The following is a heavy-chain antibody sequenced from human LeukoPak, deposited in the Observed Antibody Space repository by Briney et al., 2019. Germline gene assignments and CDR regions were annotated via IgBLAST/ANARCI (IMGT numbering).Heavy chain of an antibody. CDR3: AASLPNIVVVPATKGPFGY. Sequence: GGSLRLSCAASGFKFIDAWMSWVRQAPGKGLEWVSGVSGSGGNIHYADSVKGRFTISRDNSKNTLYLQMNSLRAEDTAVYYCAASLPNIVVVPATKGPFGYWGQGALVTVSS. D-gene: IGHD2-2*01. V-gene: IGHV3-23*01. J-gene: IGHJ4*02. CDR2: VSGSGGNI. CDR1: GFKFIDAW.